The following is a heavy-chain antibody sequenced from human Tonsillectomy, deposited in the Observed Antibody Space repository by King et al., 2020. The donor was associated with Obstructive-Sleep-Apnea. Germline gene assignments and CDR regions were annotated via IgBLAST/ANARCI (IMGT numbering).Heavy chain of an antibody. J-gene: IGHJ4*02. CDR1: GFTFSSYS. D-gene: IGHD2-15*01. V-gene: IGHV3-21*01. CDR3: EREEYCSGGSCPFDY. Sequence: VQLVESGGGLVKPGGSLRLSCAASGFTFSSYSMNWVRQAPGKGLEWVSSISSSGSYIYYADSLKGRFTRSRDNAKNSLYLQMNSLRAEDTAVYYCEREEYCSGGSCPFDYWGQGTLVTVSS. CDR2: ISSSGSYI.